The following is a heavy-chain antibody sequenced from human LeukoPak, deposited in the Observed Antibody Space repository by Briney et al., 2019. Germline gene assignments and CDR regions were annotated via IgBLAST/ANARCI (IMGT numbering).Heavy chain of an antibody. CDR2: INPNSGGA. Sequence: GASVKVSCKASGYTFTGYYMHWVRQAPGQGLEWMGWINPNSGGANYAQKFQGRVTMTRDTSISTAYMELSRLRSDDTAVYYCARVLIRRHYESTGYYYEDPWGQGTLVTVSS. CDR3: ARVLIRRHYESTGYYYEDP. J-gene: IGHJ5*02. D-gene: IGHD3-22*01. V-gene: IGHV1-2*02. CDR1: GYTFTGYY.